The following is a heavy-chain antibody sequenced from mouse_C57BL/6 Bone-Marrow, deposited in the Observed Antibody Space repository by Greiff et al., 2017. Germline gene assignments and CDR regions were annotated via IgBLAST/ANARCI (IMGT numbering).Heavy chain of an antibody. D-gene: IGHD3-2*02. CDR2: FYPGSGST. Sequence: QVQLKQPGAELVKPGASVKRSCKASGSTFTSYWITWVKQRPGQGLEWIGDFYPGSGSTNYNEKFKSKATLPVDTSSSTAYMQLSSLTSEDSAVYCCARRGDRSGYWAQGTTLPVSS. V-gene: IGHV1-55*01. CDR1: GSTFTSYW. CDR3: ARRGDRSGY. J-gene: IGHJ2*01.